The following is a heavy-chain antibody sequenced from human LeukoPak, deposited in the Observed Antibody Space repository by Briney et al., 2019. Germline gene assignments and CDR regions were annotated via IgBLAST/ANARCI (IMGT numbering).Heavy chain of an antibody. CDR1: GFTFSSDW. V-gene: IGHV3-74*01. Sequence: GGSLRLSCAASGFTFSSDWMHWVRQGPGKGLVGVSRINSDGSSTNYADSVKGRFTISRDNAKNTLYLQMNSLTAEDTAVYYCARGEVPPFDPWGQGTLVTVSS. CDR2: INSDGSST. J-gene: IGHJ5*02. CDR3: ARGEVPPFDP.